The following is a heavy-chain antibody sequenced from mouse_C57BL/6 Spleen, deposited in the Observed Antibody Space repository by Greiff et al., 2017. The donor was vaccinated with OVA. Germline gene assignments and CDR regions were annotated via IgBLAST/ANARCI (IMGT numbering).Heavy chain of an antibody. CDR3: ARGRTGTDYFDD. J-gene: IGHJ2*01. CDR2: IDPSDSYT. Sequence: QVQLQQSGAELVMPGASVKLSCKASGYTFTSYWMHWVKQRPGQGLEWIGEIDPSDSYTNYNQKFKGKSTLTVDKSSSTAYMQLSSLTSEDSAVYYCARGRTGTDYFDDWGQGTTLTVSS. CDR1: GYTFTSYW. V-gene: IGHV1-69*01. D-gene: IGHD4-1*01.